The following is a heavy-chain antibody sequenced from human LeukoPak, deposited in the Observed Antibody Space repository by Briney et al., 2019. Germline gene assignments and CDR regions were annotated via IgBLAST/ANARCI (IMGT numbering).Heavy chain of an antibody. D-gene: IGHD2-15*01. V-gene: IGHV3-30*03. J-gene: IGHJ2*01. CDR2: ISDDGGNK. Sequence: PGGSLRLSCAASRFTLSSYGIHWVRQAPGKGLQWVAAISDDGGNKYYSDSMKGRFTISRDDANNTLYLQMNSLRDDDTAVYYCARGNRGSRFFDLWGRGTLVTVSS. CDR3: ARGNRGSRFFDL. CDR1: RFTLSSYG.